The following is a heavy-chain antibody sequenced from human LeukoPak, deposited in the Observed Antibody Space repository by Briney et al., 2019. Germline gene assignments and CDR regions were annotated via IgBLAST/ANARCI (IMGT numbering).Heavy chain of an antibody. J-gene: IGHJ3*02. Sequence: GGSLRLSCAASGFTVSRNYMSWVRQAPGKGLEWVSVIYSGGSTYYADSVKGRFTISRDNSKNTLYLQMNSLRAEDTAVYYCARDWYYYDSSGYHGGAFDIWGQGTMVTVSS. CDR2: IYSGGST. CDR3: ARDWYYYDSSGYHGGAFDI. D-gene: IGHD3-22*01. V-gene: IGHV3-53*01. CDR1: GFTVSRNY.